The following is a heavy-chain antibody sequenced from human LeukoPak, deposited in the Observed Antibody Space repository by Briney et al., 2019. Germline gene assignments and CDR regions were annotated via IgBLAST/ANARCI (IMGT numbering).Heavy chain of an antibody. V-gene: IGHV5-51*01. CDR2: IYPGDSDT. J-gene: IGHJ4*02. D-gene: IGHD2-8*01. CDR1: GYSFTNYW. Sequence: GESLKVSCKGSGYSFTNYWIGWVRQTPGKGLEWMGTIYPGDSDTRYSPSFQGQVTISVDKSVNTAYLQWTSLKASDTALFYCAGQRSGFVRSHFDYWGQGTLVTVSS. CDR3: AGQRSGFVRSHFDY.